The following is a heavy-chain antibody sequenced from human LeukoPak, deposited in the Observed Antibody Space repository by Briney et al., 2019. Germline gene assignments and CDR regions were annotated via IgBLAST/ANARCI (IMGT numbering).Heavy chain of an antibody. V-gene: IGHV4-4*07. Sequence: AETLSLTCTVSGGSISSYYWSWIRQPAGKRLEWIGRIYTSGSTNYNPSLKSRVTMSVDTSKNQFSLKLSSVTAADTAVYYCARDNLYCSSTSCYDRSFYYYYMDVWGKGTTVTVSS. CDR3: ARDNLYCSSTSCYDRSFYYYYMDV. CDR1: GGSISSYY. CDR2: IYTSGST. D-gene: IGHD2-2*01. J-gene: IGHJ6*03.